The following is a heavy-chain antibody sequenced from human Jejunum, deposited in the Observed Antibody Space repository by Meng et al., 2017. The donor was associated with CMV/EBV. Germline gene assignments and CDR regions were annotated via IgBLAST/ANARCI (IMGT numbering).Heavy chain of an antibody. Sequence: SGGTFSGYTISWVRQAPGQGLEWMGWISTYSGNTNYAQKLQGRVTMTTDTSTSTAYMELRSLRSDDTAVYYCARGGLYSNSKVDYWGQGTLVTVSS. V-gene: IGHV1-18*01. CDR1: GGTFSGYT. CDR2: ISTYSGNT. D-gene: IGHD6-6*01. CDR3: ARGGLYSNSKVDY. J-gene: IGHJ4*02.